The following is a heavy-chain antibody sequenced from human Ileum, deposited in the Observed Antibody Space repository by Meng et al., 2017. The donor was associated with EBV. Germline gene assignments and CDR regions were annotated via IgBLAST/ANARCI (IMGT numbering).Heavy chain of an antibody. J-gene: IGHJ4*02. V-gene: IGHV4-4*02. CDR1: GDSISSDIW. D-gene: IGHD1-7*01. CDR3: GRDQGRELINH. CDR2: VYHRGDT. Sequence: QLQLQESGPGLVKPSGTPSLPCTVSGDSISSDIWWSWVRQPPGKGLEWIGEVYHRGDTNYTPSLKSRVDISVNKSKNQFYLSLFSVTAADTAVYYCGRDQGRELINHWGQGTLVTVSS.